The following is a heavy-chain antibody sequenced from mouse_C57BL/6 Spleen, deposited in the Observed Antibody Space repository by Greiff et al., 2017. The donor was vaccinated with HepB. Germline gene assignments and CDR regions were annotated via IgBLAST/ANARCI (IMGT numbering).Heavy chain of an antibody. CDR1: GYTFTDYE. Sequence: VQLQQSGAELVRPGASVTLSCKASGYTFTDYEMHWVKQTPVHGLEWIGAIDPETGGTAYNQKFKGKAILTADKSSSTAYMELRSLTSEDSAVYYCTRWAYGSSPDYWGQGTTLTVSS. CDR2: IDPETGGT. CDR3: TRWAYGSSPDY. J-gene: IGHJ2*01. V-gene: IGHV1-15*01. D-gene: IGHD1-1*01.